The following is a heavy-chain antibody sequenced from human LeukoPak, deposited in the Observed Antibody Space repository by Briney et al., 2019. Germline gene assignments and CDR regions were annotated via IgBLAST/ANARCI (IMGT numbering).Heavy chain of an antibody. J-gene: IGHJ4*02. CDR2: INHSGST. CDR3: ASRGVRGVIIY. V-gene: IGHV4-34*01. D-gene: IGHD3-10*01. Sequence: SETLSLTCAVYGGSFSGYYWSWIRQPPGKGLEWIGEINHSGSTNYNPSLKSRVTISVDTSKNQFSLKLSSVTAADTAVYYCASRGVRGVIIYWGQGTLVTVSS. CDR1: GGSFSGYY.